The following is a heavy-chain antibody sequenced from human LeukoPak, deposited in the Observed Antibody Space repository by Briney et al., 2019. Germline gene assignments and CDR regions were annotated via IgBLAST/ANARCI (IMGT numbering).Heavy chain of an antibody. V-gene: IGHV3-30-3*01. Sequence: GRSLRLSCAAPGFTFSSYAMHWVRQAPAKGLEWVAAISYDGSNKYYADSVKGRFHISRDNSKNTVSLQMNSLRSEDTAVYYCARGRGGDGYNWLCYFDYWGQGTLVTVSS. CDR3: ARGRGGDGYNWLCYFDY. D-gene: IGHD5-24*01. J-gene: IGHJ4*02. CDR2: ISYDGSNK. CDR1: GFTFSSYA.